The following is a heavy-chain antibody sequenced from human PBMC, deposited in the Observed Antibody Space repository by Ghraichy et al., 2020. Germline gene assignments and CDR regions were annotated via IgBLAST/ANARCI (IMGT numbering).Heavy chain of an antibody. D-gene: IGHD5-18*01. CDR2: INSDGSST. CDR1: GFTFSSYW. V-gene: IGHV3-74*01. CDR3: ARGGYSYGFRP. J-gene: IGHJ5*02. Sequence: GESLNISCAASGFTFSSYWMHWVRQAPGKGLVWVSRINSDGSSTSYADSVKGRFTISRDNAKNTLYLQMNSLRAEDTAVYYCARGGYSYGFRPWGQGTLVTVSS.